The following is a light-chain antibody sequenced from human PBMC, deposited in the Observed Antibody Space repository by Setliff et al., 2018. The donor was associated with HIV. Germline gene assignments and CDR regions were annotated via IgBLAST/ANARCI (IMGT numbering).Light chain of an antibody. J-gene: IGLJ1*01. CDR1: TGAVTSGNF. CDR3: LLYYGTFYV. CDR2: SSS. V-gene: IGLV7-43*01. Sequence: QAVVTQEPSLTVSPGGTVTLTCASSTGAVTSGNFPSWFQQKPGQAPRALIYSSSKKHSWTPARFSGSLLGGKAALTLSGVQPEDEADYYCLLYYGTFYVFGSGTRSPS.